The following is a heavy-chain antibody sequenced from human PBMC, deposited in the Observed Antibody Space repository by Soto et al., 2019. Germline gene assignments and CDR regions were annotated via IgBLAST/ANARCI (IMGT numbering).Heavy chain of an antibody. J-gene: IGHJ4*02. CDR1: GYTFTNYA. Sequence: ASLKVSCKSSGYTFTNYAIHWVRQAPGQRLEWMGWIDGGNGNTKYSQKFQGRVTITRDTSASTAYMELSSLRSEDTAVYYCARIRSRSSWYSFDYWGQGTLVTV. CDR3: ARIRSRSSWYSFDY. CDR2: IDGGNGNT. D-gene: IGHD6-13*01. V-gene: IGHV1-3*01.